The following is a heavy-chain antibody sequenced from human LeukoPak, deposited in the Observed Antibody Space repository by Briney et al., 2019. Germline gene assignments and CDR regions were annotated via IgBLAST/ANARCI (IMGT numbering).Heavy chain of an antibody. CDR1: GGTFSSYA. D-gene: IGHD6-19*01. CDR3: ARAIAVAGSDYYYYYMDV. V-gene: IGHV1-69*06. J-gene: IGHJ6*03. CDR2: IIPIFGTA. Sequence: ASVKVSCKASGGTFSSYAISWVRQAPGQGLEWMGRIIPIFGTANYAQKFQGRVTITADKSTSTAYMKLSSLRSEDTAVYYCARAIAVAGSDYYYYYMDVWGKGTTVTVSS.